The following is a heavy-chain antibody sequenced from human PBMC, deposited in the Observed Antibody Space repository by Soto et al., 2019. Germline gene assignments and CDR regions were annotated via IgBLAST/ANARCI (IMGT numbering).Heavy chain of an antibody. CDR3: AREGDYYGSGRDSYYYGMDV. V-gene: IGHV1-8*01. CDR1: GYTFTSYD. CDR2: MNPNSGNT. Sequence: ASVKVSCKASGYTFTSYDINWVRQATGQGLEWMGWMNPNSGNTGYAQKFQGRVTMTRNTSISTAYMELSSLRSEDTAGYYCAREGDYYGSGRDSYYYGMDVWGQGTTVTVSS. J-gene: IGHJ6*02. D-gene: IGHD3-10*01.